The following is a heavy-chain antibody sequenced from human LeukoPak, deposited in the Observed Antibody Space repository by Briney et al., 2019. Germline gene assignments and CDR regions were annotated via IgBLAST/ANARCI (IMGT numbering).Heavy chain of an antibody. CDR2: INWNGGST. J-gene: IGHJ4*02. Sequence: GGSLRLSCAASGFTFDDYGMSWVRHAPGKGLEWVSGINWNGGSTVYADSVKGRFTISRDNAKNSLYLQMNSLRVEDTALYHCARKGLGGELGGFDSWGQGTLVTVSS. CDR1: GFTFDDYG. D-gene: IGHD1-7*01. CDR3: ARKGLGGELGGFDS. V-gene: IGHV3-20*01.